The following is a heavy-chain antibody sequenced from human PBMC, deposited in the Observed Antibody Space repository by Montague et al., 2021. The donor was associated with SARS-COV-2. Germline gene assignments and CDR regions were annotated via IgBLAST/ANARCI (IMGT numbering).Heavy chain of an antibody. CDR3: TRDRGIAAADNYYYGMDV. D-gene: IGHD6-13*01. J-gene: IGHJ6*02. Sequence: SETLSLTCTVSGASIRSYHWTWIRQPPGKGLEWIGRISASGRTIYNPSLKSRVTISVDTSKNQFFLNLRSMVAADTAIYYCTRDRGIAAADNYYYGMDVWGPGTTVTVSS. V-gene: IGHV4-4*07. CDR2: ISASGRT. CDR1: GASIRSYH.